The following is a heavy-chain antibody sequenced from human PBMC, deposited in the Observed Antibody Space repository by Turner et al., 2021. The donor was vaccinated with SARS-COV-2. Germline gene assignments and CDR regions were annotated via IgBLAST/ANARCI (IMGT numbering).Heavy chain of an antibody. Sequence: QVKLQESGPGLLKPSQTLSLTCTVPGGPITSGSSFWTWIRQPAGRGLEWIGRIYTSGNTVGIPDYNPSLKSRVSISVDSSKNQFSLKLTSVTAADTAVYHCAKAVPGSGWFDPWGQGSLVTVSS. CDR3: AKAVPGSGWFDP. CDR2: IYTSGNTVGIP. CDR1: GGPITSGSSF. V-gene: IGHV4-61*02. J-gene: IGHJ5*02. D-gene: IGHD3-10*01.